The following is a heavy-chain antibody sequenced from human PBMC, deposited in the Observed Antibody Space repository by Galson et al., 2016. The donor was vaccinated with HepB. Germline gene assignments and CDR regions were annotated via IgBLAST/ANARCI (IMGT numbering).Heavy chain of an antibody. CDR1: GFTFSNYA. CDR3: AKLIRTGSSGFDS. Sequence: SLRLSCAASGFTFSNYAMSWVRQAPGKGLEWVSTIGGSGANTYIGDSVKGRFTISRDNSKNTLCLQMGSLRAEDTAVYFCAKLIRTGSSGFDSWGQGTLVTVSS. V-gene: IGHV3-23*01. D-gene: IGHD5-12*01. J-gene: IGHJ4*02. CDR2: IGGSGANT.